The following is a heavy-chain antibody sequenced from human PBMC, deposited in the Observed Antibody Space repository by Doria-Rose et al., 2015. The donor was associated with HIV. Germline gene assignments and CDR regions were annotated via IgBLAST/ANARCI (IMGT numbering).Heavy chain of an antibody. Sequence: VQLVQSGGGLVQPGRSLRLSYVGSGFSFESYAMHWVRLAPGKGLEWVARISCDSGAEGNADSVEVRFTTSRDNAKKSVYLEMRSLRPEDTAFYYCAKAPIIGPKYYFYMDVWGKGTSATVS. J-gene: IGHJ6*03. V-gene: IGHV3-9*01. CDR1: GFSFESYA. D-gene: IGHD3-3*01. CDR2: ISCDSGAE. CDR3: AKAPIIGPKYYFYMDV.